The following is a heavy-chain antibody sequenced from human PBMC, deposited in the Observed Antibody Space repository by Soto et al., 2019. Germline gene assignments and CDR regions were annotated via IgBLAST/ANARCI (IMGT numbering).Heavy chain of an antibody. CDR2: INHSGST. D-gene: IGHD3-9*01. J-gene: IGHJ4*02. CDR1: GGSFSGYY. V-gene: IGHV4-34*01. CDR3: VRVAKYDILTGGSFDY. Sequence: SETLSLTCAVYGGSFSGYYWSWIRQPPGKGLEWIGEINHSGSTNYNPSLKSRVTISVDTSKNQFSLKLSSVTAADTAVYYCVRVAKYDILTGGSFDYWGQGTLVTVSS.